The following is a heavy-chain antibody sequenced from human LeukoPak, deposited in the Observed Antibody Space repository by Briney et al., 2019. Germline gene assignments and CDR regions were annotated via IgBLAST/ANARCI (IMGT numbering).Heavy chain of an antibody. CDR1: GGSISSYY. Sequence: SETLSLTCTVSGGSISSYYWGWIRQPAGKGLEWIGYIYYSGSTNYNPSLKSRVTRSVDTSKNQFSLKLSSVTAADTAVYYCARDNGDGYFDYWGQGTLVTVSS. CDR2: IYYSGST. D-gene: IGHD4-17*01. V-gene: IGHV4-59*01. CDR3: ARDNGDGYFDY. J-gene: IGHJ4*02.